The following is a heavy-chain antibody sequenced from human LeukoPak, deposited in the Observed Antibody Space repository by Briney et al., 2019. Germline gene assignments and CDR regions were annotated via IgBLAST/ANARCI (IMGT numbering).Heavy chain of an antibody. CDR3: ARQSSVTRSGLDS. CDR1: GFTFNSH. Sequence: GGSLRLSCADSGFTFNSHMHWVRQAPGEGLEWVAAISYDGSNKEYGDSVKGRFTISSDNSKNTLYLQMNSLRPEDTAVYYCARQSSVTRSGLDSWGQGTLVTVSS. J-gene: IGHJ4*02. D-gene: IGHD4-17*01. V-gene: IGHV3-30*04. CDR2: ISYDGSNK.